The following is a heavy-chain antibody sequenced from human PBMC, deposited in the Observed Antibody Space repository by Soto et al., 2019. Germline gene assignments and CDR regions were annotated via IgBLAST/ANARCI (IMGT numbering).Heavy chain of an antibody. CDR3: ARDALTISGETVIPYFFAY. V-gene: IGHV1-46*03. J-gene: IGHJ4*02. CDR2: SDPSGGGT. Sequence: QVQLVQSGAEVRKPGASVRLSCKASGFNFRSFYIHWLRQAPGQGLEWVGVSDPSGGGTIYSQRFQGRVTMTRAAAASTVVMDLSSLTSEDTALYFCARDALTISGETVIPYFFAYWGQGTRVTVS. CDR1: GFNFRSFY. D-gene: IGHD3-3*01.